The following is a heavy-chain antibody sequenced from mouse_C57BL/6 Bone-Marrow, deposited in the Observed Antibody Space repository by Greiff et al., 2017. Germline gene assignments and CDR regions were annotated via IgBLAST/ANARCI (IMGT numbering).Heavy chain of an antibody. Sequence: VQLQQPGAELVMPGASVKLSCKASGYTFTSYWMHWVKQRPGQGLEWIGEIDPSDSYTNYNQKFKGKSTLTVDKSSSTAYMQLSSLTSEDSAVYYCAIICYGNYAAWFADWGQGTLVTVSA. CDR2: IDPSDSYT. D-gene: IGHD2-1*01. J-gene: IGHJ3*01. CDR3: AIICYGNYAAWFAD. V-gene: IGHV1-69*01. CDR1: GYTFTSYW.